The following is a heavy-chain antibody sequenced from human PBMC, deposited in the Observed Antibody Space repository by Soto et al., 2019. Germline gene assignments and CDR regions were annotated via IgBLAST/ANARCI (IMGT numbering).Heavy chain of an antibody. D-gene: IGHD5-12*01. V-gene: IGHV3-53*04. CDR2: INSGDTT. CDR1: GFTVSNNY. Sequence: VQLVESGGGLVQPGGSLSLSCAASGFTVSNNYMRWVRQAPGEGLEWISVINSGDTTYYADSVKGRFTNSRHNSKNTLFLQMSGLNTEDTAVYYCARLDYSGYDLGQGTLVTVSS. J-gene: IGHJ4*02. CDR3: ARLDYSGYD.